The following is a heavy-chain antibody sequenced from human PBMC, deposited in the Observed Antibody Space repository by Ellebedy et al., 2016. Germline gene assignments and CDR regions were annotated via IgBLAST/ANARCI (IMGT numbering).Heavy chain of an antibody. CDR3: ARINWNPDY. Sequence: SETLSLTCTVSGYSISSGYYWGWIRQPPGKGLEWIGNIYRSGSTYYNPSLKSRVTLSVATSKNQFSLKLSSVTAADTAVYYCARINWNPDYWGQGTLVTVSS. V-gene: IGHV4-38-2*02. CDR1: GYSISSGYY. J-gene: IGHJ4*02. CDR2: IYRSGST. D-gene: IGHD1-1*01.